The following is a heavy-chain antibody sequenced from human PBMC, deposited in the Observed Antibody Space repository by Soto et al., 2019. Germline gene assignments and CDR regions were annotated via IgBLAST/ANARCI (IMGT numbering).Heavy chain of an antibody. CDR3: ARFVVVPAASLYWFDP. J-gene: IGHJ5*02. Sequence: SETLSLTCTVSGGSISSGDYYWSWIRQPPGKGLEWIGYIYYSGSTYYNPSLKSRVTISVDTSKNQFSLKLSSVTAADTAVYYCARFVVVPAASLYWFDPWGQGTLVTVSS. CDR2: IYYSGST. V-gene: IGHV4-30-4*01. D-gene: IGHD2-2*01. CDR1: GGSISSGDYY.